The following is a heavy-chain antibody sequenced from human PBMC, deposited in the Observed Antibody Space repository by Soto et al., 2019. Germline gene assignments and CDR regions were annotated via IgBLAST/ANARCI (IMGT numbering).Heavy chain of an antibody. CDR1: GFTFSSYW. CDR3: ARGWNSDY. D-gene: IGHD1-1*01. Sequence: EVQLEECVGGLVQPGWSLRLSCAGSGFTFSSYWMHWVRQAPGKGLAWVSHINLDGSSTYYADSVKGRITISRDNAKNTLYLQMSSLRAEDTAVYYCARGWNSDYWGQGTLVTVSS. CDR2: INLDGSST. J-gene: IGHJ4*02. V-gene: IGHV3-74*01.